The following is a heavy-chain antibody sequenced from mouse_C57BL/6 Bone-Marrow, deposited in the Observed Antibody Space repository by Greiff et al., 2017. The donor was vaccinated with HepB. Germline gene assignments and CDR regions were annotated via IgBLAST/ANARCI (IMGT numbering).Heavy chain of an antibody. CDR1: GYPFTDYY. CDR3: ALTTVVATLYYFDY. V-gene: IGHV1-76*01. CDR2: IYPGSGNT. Sequence: VQLQQSGAELVRPGASVKLSCKASGYPFTDYYINWVKQRPGQGLEWIARIYPGSGNTYYNEKFKGKATLTAEKSSSTAYMQLSSLTSEDSAVYFCALTTVVATLYYFDYWGQGTTLTVSS. D-gene: IGHD1-1*01. J-gene: IGHJ2*01.